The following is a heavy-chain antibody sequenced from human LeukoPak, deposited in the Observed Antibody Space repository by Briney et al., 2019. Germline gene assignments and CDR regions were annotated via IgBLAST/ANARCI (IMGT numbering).Heavy chain of an antibody. J-gene: IGHJ4*02. CDR1: GGSINNYY. D-gene: IGHD3-9*01. CDR3: ARTPQGDNYFDY. CDR2: IYSSGKT. Sequence: RASETLSLTCTVSGGSINNYYRTWIRQPAGKGLEWIGRIYSSGKTNYNPSLKSRVTMSVDTSNNQLSLMMTSVTAADTAVFYCARTPQGDNYFDYWGQGHMVTVSS. V-gene: IGHV4-4*07.